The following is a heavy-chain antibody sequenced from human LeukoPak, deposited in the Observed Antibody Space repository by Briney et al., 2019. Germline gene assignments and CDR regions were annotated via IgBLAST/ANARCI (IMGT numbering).Heavy chain of an antibody. J-gene: IGHJ3*02. Sequence: GGSLRLSCAASGLTFSSYGMHWVRQAPGKGLEWVAVIWYDGSNKYYADSVKGRFTISRDNSKNTLYLQMNSLRAEDTAVYYCARESPDIVGASDAFDIWGQGTMVTVSS. V-gene: IGHV3-33*01. CDR2: IWYDGSNK. CDR3: ARESPDIVGASDAFDI. CDR1: GLTFSSYG. D-gene: IGHD1-26*01.